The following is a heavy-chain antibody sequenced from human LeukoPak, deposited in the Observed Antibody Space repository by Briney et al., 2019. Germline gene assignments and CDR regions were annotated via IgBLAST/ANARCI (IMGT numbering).Heavy chain of an antibody. CDR1: GFTFSNAW. V-gene: IGHV3-15*01. J-gene: IGHJ4*02. CDR3: TTDRGRGYSGYGFDY. Sequence: GGSLRLSCAASGFTFSNAWMSWVRQAPGKGLEWVGRIKSKTDGGTTDYAAPVKGRFTISRDDSKNTLYLQMNSLKTEDTAVYYCTTDRGRGYSGYGFDYWDQGTLVTVSS. CDR2: IKSKTDGGTT. D-gene: IGHD5-12*01.